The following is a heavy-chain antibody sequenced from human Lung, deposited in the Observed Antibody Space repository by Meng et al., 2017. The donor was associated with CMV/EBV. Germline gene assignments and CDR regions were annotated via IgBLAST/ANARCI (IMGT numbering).Heavy chain of an antibody. D-gene: IGHD2-8*01. CDR1: GYTFTGYY. CDR3: ASPYVLRNYGMDV. V-gene: IGHV1-2*02. Sequence: SVKVSXKASGYTFTGYYIHWVRQAPGQGLEWMGWINPNTGGTNYAQNFQGRVTMTRDTSIGAVYMELSRLRSDDTAVYYCASPYVLRNYGMDVWGQGTTVTVSS. J-gene: IGHJ6*02. CDR2: INPNTGGT.